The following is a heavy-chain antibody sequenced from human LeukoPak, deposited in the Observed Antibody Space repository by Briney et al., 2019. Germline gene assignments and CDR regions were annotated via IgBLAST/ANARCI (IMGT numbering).Heavy chain of an antibody. J-gene: IGHJ4*02. CDR3: ARIVVVPAAIRCYFDY. Sequence: ASVKVSCKASGYTFTGYYMHWVRQAPGQGLEWMGWINPNSGGTNYARKFQGRVTMTRDTSISTAYMELSRLRSDDTAVYYCARIVVVPAAIRCYFDYWGQGTLVTVSS. V-gene: IGHV1-2*02. D-gene: IGHD2-2*01. CDR1: GYTFTGYY. CDR2: INPNSGGT.